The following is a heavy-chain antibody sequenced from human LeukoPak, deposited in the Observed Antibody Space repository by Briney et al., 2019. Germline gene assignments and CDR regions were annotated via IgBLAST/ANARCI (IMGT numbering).Heavy chain of an antibody. CDR3: ARGWFGELWYYFDY. CDR2: ISSSSSYI. J-gene: IGHJ4*02. Sequence: GGSLRLSCAASGFTFSSYSMNWVRQAPGKGLEWVSSISSSSSYIYYADSVKGRFTISRDNAKNSLYLQMNSLRAKDTAVYYCARGWFGELWYYFDYWGQGTLVTVSS. V-gene: IGHV3-21*01. CDR1: GFTFSSYS. D-gene: IGHD3-10*01.